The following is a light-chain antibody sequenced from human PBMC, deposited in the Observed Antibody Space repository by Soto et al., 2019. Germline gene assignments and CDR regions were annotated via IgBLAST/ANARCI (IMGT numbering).Light chain of an antibody. CDR1: QGISNY. Sequence: DIQMTQSPSSLSASVGDKVTITCRATQGISNYLAWYQQKPGKVPKLLVYSASTLQSGVPSRFSGSGSGTDFTLTISSLQPEDVATYFCQNYDSAPLTFGGGTKVAIK. V-gene: IGKV1-27*01. J-gene: IGKJ4*01. CDR2: SAS. CDR3: QNYDSAPLT.